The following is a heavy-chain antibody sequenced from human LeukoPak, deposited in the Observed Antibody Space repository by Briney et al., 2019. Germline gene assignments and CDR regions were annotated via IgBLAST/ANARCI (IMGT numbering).Heavy chain of an antibody. CDR2: IYHSGST. Sequence: KSSETLSLTCAVYGGSFSGYYWGWIRQPPGKGLEWIGSIYHSGSTYYNPSLKSRVTISVDTSKNQFSLKLSSVTAADTAVYYCARGPYGGNSGGGFDYWGQGTLVTVSS. CDR1: GGSFSGYY. V-gene: IGHV4-38-2*01. D-gene: IGHD4-23*01. J-gene: IGHJ4*02. CDR3: ARGPYGGNSGGGFDY.